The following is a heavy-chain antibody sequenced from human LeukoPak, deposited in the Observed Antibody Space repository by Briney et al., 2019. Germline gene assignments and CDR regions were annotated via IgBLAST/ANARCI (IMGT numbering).Heavy chain of an antibody. J-gene: IGHJ1*01. CDR3: ARSAGRGYSGYVSY. D-gene: IGHD5-12*01. V-gene: IGHV4-39*07. CDR1: GGSICSSSYY. CDR2: IYYSGST. Sequence: SETLSLTCTVSGGSICSSSYYWGWIRQPPGKGLEWIGSIYYSGSTYYNPSLKSRVTISVDTSKNQFSLKLSSVTAADTAVYYCARSAGRGYSGYVSYWGQGTLVTVSS.